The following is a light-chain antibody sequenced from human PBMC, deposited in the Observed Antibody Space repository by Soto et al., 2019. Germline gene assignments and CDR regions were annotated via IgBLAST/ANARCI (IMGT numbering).Light chain of an antibody. CDR3: SSYTSSNTPYV. Sequence: QSALTQPASVSGSPGQSITISCTGSSSDVGAYHFVSRYQHHPGKAPKLTLYEVTARPSGVSSRFSGSKSGNTASLTISGLQADDEANYYCSSYTSSNTPYVFGTGTKVTVL. J-gene: IGLJ1*01. V-gene: IGLV2-14*01. CDR1: SSDVGAYHF. CDR2: EVT.